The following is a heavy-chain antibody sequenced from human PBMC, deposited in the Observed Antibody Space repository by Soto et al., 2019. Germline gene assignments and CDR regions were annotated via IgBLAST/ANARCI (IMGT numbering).Heavy chain of an antibody. CDR2: IIPIFGTA. V-gene: IGHV1-69*13. J-gene: IGHJ6*02. CDR3: ARDAYCSSTSCYRRMDV. D-gene: IGHD2-2*02. CDR1: GGTFSSYA. Sequence: ASVKVSCKASGGTFSSYAISWVRQAPGQGLEWMGGIIPIFGTANYAQKFQGRVTITADESTSTAYMELSSLRSEDTAVYYCARDAYCSSTSCYRRMDVWGQGTTVTV.